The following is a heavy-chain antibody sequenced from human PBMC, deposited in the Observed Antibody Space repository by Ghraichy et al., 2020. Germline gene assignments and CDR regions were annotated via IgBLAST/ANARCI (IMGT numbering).Heavy chain of an antibody. CDR2: IYYSGIT. J-gene: IGHJ5*02. V-gene: IGHV4-59*01. CDR1: GGSIRNYY. Sequence: SETLSLTCTVSGGSIRNYYWSWIRQPPGKGLEWIGYIYYSGITDYNPSLKSRVTISIDTSMNQFSLRLSFVTAADTAVYFCARLSVAGTSWFDPWGQGTLVTVSA. CDR3: ARLSVAGTSWFDP. D-gene: IGHD6-19*01.